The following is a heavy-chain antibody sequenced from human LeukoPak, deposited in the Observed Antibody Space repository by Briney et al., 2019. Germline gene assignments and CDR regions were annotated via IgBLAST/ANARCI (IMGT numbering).Heavy chain of an antibody. D-gene: IGHD5-18*01. Sequence: GGSLRLSCAASGFTFSSYGMHWVRQAPGKGLEWVAVIWYDGSNKYYADSVKGRFTISRDNSKNTLYLQMNSLRAEDTAVYYCARDPTLRGYSYGPFDYWGQGTLVTVSS. J-gene: IGHJ4*02. CDR3: ARDPTLRGYSYGPFDY. CDR1: GFTFSSYG. V-gene: IGHV3-30*19. CDR2: IWYDGSNK.